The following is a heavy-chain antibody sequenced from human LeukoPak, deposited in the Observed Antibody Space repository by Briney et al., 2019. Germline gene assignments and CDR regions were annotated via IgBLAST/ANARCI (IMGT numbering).Heavy chain of an antibody. CDR3: ATLDVRLGEGY. Sequence: GGSLKLSCAASGLTFSGSGIHWVRQAPGKGLEWVSAISGSGGSTYYADSVKGRFTISRDNSKNTLYLQMNSLRAEDTAVYYCATLDVRLGEGYWGQGTLVTVSS. J-gene: IGHJ4*02. CDR2: ISGSGGST. D-gene: IGHD3-10*01. V-gene: IGHV3-23*01. CDR1: GLTFSGSG.